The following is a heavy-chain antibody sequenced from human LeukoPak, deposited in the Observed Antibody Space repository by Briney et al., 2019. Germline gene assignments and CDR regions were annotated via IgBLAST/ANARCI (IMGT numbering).Heavy chain of an antibody. CDR1: GGSISSYY. Sequence: SEALSLTCTDSGGSISSYYWSWIRQPPGKGLEWIGYIYCSGITIYNPSLKSRVPISVDTSKNQFSLKLSSVTAADTAVYYCASNYYGSGSLDYWGQGNLVTVSS. CDR2: IYCSGIT. CDR3: ASNYYGSGSLDY. V-gene: IGHV4-59*08. D-gene: IGHD3-10*01. J-gene: IGHJ4*02.